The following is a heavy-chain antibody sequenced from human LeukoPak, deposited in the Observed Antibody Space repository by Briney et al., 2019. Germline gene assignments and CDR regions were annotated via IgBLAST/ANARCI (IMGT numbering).Heavy chain of an antibody. J-gene: IGHJ1*01. D-gene: IGHD4-23*01. CDR3: ARDAYGGNSVPEYFQH. Sequence: GGSLRLSCAASGFTFDDYGMSWVRQAPGKGLEWVSGINWNGGSTGYADSVKGRFTISRDNAKNSLYLQMNSLRAEDTALYYCARDAYGGNSVPEYFQHWGQGTLVTVSS. V-gene: IGHV3-20*04. CDR2: INWNGGST. CDR1: GFTFDDYG.